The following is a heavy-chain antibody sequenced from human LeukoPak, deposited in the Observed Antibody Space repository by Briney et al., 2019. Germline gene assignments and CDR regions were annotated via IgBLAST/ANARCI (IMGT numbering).Heavy chain of an antibody. Sequence: ASVKVSCKASGYTFTGYYMHWVRQAPGQGLEWMGWINPNSGGTNYAQKFQGRVTMTRDTSISTAYMELSRLRSGDTAVYYCARPPKGLRLGELSPPVYWGQGTLVTVSS. CDR1: GYTFTGYY. D-gene: IGHD3-16*02. J-gene: IGHJ4*02. CDR3: ARPPKGLRLGELSPPVY. V-gene: IGHV1-2*02. CDR2: INPNSGGT.